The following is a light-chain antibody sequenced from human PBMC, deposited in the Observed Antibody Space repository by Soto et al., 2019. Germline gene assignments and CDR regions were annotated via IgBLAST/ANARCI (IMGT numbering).Light chain of an antibody. J-gene: IGKJ1*01. CDR2: DAS. Sequence: DIQMTQSPSTLSASVGDIVTITCRASQTISNWLAWYQVKPGKAPKLLMHDASSLESGVPSRFSGSASGTEFTLTISSLQPDDFATYFCQQYSTYSWKCGQGTKVDIK. V-gene: IGKV1-5*01. CDR3: QQYSTYSWK. CDR1: QTISNW.